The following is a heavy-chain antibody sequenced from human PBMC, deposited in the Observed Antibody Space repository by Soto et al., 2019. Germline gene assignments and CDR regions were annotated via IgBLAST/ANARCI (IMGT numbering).Heavy chain of an antibody. V-gene: IGHV3-30*18. J-gene: IGHJ3*02. CDR3: AKDLVGATQAFDI. CDR1: GFTFSSYG. CDR2: ISYDGSNK. D-gene: IGHD1-26*01. Sequence: PGGSLRLSCAASGFTFSSYGMHWVRQAPGKGLEWVAVISYDGSNKYYADSVKGRFTISRDNSKNTLYLQMNSLRAEDTAVYYCAKDLVGATQAFDIWGQGTMVTVSS.